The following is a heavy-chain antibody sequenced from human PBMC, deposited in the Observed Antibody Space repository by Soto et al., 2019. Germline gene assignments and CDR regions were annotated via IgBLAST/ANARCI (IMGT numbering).Heavy chain of an antibody. J-gene: IGHJ6*02. D-gene: IGHD2-15*01. V-gene: IGHV3-21*01. CDR3: ARDRLVAATSAPPYCYYGMDV. CDR2: ISSSSRYI. CDR1: GFTFSSYS. Sequence: GGSLRLSCATSGFTFSSYSMNWVRQAPGMGLEWVSSISSSSRYIYYADSVWGRFTISRDNAKNSLYLQINSLRAEDTAVYYCARDRLVAATSAPPYCYYGMDVWGQGTTVTVSS.